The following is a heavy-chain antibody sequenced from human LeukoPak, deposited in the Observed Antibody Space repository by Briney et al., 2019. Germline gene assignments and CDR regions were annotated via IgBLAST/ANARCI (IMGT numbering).Heavy chain of an antibody. CDR3: ARGYDSSGYYLAFFDY. D-gene: IGHD3-22*01. V-gene: IGHV1-2*02. J-gene: IGHJ4*02. Sequence: ASVKVSCKAPGYTFTGYYMHWVRQAPGQGLEWVGWINPNSGGTNYAQKFQGRVTMTRDTSISTAYMELSRLRSDDTAVYYCARGYDSSGYYLAFFDYWGQGTLVTVSS. CDR1: GYTFTGYY. CDR2: INPNSGGT.